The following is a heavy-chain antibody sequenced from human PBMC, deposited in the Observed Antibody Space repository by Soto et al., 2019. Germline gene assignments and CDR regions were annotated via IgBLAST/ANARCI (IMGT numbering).Heavy chain of an antibody. Sequence: GASVKVSCKASGYTFTSYDINWLRQATGQGLEWMGWMNPNSGNTGYAQKFQGRVTMTRNTSISTAHMELSSLRSEDTAVYYCARAITIFGVVRPDYYYGMDVWGQGTTVTVSS. CDR1: GYTFTSYD. V-gene: IGHV1-8*01. D-gene: IGHD3-3*01. CDR3: ARAITIFGVVRPDYYYGMDV. CDR2: MNPNSGNT. J-gene: IGHJ6*02.